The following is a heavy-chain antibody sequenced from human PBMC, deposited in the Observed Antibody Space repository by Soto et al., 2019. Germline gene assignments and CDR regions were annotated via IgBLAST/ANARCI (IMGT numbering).Heavy chain of an antibody. Sequence: EVQLVESGGGLVQPGGSLRLSCAASGFTFSSYDMHWVRQATGKGLEWVSAIGTAGDTYYPGSVKGRFTISRENAKNSWYLQMNSLRAEDTAVYYCARGLGTWWFDPWGQGTLVTVSS. J-gene: IGHJ5*02. CDR3: ARGLGTWWFDP. D-gene: IGHD3-16*01. CDR2: IGTAGDT. V-gene: IGHV3-13*01. CDR1: GFTFSSYD.